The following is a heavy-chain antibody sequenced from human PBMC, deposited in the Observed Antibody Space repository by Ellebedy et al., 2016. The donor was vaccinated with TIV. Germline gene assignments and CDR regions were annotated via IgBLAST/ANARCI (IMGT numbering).Heavy chain of an antibody. J-gene: IGHJ4*02. CDR2: ISPHTGNT. D-gene: IGHD1-1*01. CDR3: ARWNYFFDS. V-gene: IGHV1-18*04. Sequence: AASVKVSCKASGYTFSNYGVTWVRRAPGQGLEWMGWISPHTGNTNYAQKLQGRVTMTTDTSTSTAYMELRSLRSDDTAVYYCARWNYFFDSWGQGTLVTVSS. CDR1: GYTFSNYG.